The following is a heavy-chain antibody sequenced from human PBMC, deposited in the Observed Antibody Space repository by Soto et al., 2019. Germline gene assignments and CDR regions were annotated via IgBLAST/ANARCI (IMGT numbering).Heavy chain of an antibody. V-gene: IGHV5-51*01. CDR2: IYPGDSDT. D-gene: IGHD3-22*01. CDR3: ARRRYYAGSGYYN. CDR1: GYSFTSYW. Sequence: PGESLKISCNGSGYSFTSYWIGWVRQMPGKGLEWMGIIYPGDSDTRYSPSFQGQVTISADKSISTAYLQWSSLKASDTAMYYCARRRYYAGSGYYNWGQGTLVTVSS. J-gene: IGHJ4*02.